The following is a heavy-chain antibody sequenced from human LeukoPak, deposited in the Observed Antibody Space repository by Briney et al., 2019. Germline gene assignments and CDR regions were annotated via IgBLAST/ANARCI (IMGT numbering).Heavy chain of an antibody. CDR3: ARVRPFDY. CDR2: INHSGST. CDR1: GGSFSGYY. Sequence: PSETLSLTCAVYGGSFSGYYWSWIRQPPGKGLEWIGEINHSGSTNYNPSLKSRVTISVDTSKNQFSLKLSSVTAADTAVYYCARVRPFDYWGQGTLVTVSS. V-gene: IGHV4-34*01. J-gene: IGHJ4*02. D-gene: IGHD4-17*01.